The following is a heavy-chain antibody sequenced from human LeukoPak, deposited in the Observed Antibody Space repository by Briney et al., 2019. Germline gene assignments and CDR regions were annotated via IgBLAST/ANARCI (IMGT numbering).Heavy chain of an antibody. CDR2: IYYSGST. V-gene: IGHV4-39*01. J-gene: IGHJ4*02. CDR3: ARITHTGGTWLVSDPFDY. CDR1: GGSISSSSYY. Sequence: SETLSLTCTVSGGSISSSSYYWGWIRQPPGKGLEWIGSIYYSGSTYYNPSLKSRVTISVDTSKNQFSLKLSSVTAADTAVYYCARITHTGGTWLVSDPFDYWGQGTLVTVSS. D-gene: IGHD6-19*01.